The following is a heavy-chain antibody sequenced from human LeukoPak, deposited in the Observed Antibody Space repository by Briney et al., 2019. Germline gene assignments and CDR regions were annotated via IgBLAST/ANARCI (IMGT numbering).Heavy chain of an antibody. D-gene: IGHD3-22*01. CDR1: GGTFSSYA. Sequence: GASVKVSCKASGGTFSSYAISWVRQAPGQGLEWMGRIIPILGIANYAQKFQGRVTITADKSTSTAYMELSSLRSEDTAVYYCARDWYYYDSSGYWGQGTLVTVSS. J-gene: IGHJ4*02. CDR2: IIPILGIA. CDR3: ARDWYYYDSSGY. V-gene: IGHV1-69*04.